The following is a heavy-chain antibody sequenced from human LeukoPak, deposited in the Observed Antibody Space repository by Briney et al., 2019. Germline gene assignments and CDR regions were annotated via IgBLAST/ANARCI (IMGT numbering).Heavy chain of an antibody. V-gene: IGHV3-21*01. D-gene: IGHD3-16*01. J-gene: IGHJ4*02. CDR2: ISSSSSYI. Sequence: GGSLRLSCAASGFTFSRYSMNWVRQAPGKGLEWVSSISSSSSYIYYADSVKGRFTISRDNAKNSLYLQMNSLRAENTAVYYCASWVPVGGEEPFDYWGQGTLVTVSS. CDR3: ASWVPVGGEEPFDY. CDR1: GFTFSRYS.